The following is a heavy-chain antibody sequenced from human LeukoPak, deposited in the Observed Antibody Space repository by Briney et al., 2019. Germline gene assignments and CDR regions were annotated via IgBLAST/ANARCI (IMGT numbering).Heavy chain of an antibody. CDR1: GFTFSSHW. J-gene: IGHJ4*02. CDR3: AKGFGAAGRGPFDY. V-gene: IGHV3-74*01. Sequence: GGSLRLSCAASGFTFSSHWMHWVRQAPGKGLVWVSRINSDGSSISYADSVKGRFTISRDNAKNTLYLQMDSLRAEDTAVYYCAKGFGAAGRGPFDYWGQGTLVTVSS. D-gene: IGHD6-13*01. CDR2: INSDGSSI.